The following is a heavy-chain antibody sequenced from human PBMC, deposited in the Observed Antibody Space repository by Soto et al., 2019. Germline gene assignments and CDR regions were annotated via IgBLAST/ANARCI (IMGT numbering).Heavy chain of an antibody. J-gene: IGHJ3*02. Sequence: GASVKVSCKASGYTLTSYCMHWVRQAPGQGLEWMGIINPSGGSTSYAQKFQGRVTMTRDTSTSTVYMELSSLRSEDTAVYYCASPSIAVAGPNDAFDIWGQGTMVTVSS. V-gene: IGHV1-46*03. CDR3: ASPSIAVAGPNDAFDI. CDR1: GYTLTSYC. CDR2: INPSGGST. D-gene: IGHD6-19*01.